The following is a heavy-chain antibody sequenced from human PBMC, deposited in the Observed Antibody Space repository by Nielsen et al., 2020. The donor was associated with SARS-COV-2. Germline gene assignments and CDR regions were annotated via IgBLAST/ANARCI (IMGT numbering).Heavy chain of an antibody. CDR2: IYPGDSDT. Sequence: GESLKISCKGSGYSFTSYWIGWVRQMPGKGLEWMGIIYPGDSDTRYSPSFQGQVTISADKSISTAYLQWSSLKASDTAMYYCARSLSNRWFGESWYYYGMDVWGQGTTVTVSS. CDR1: GYSFTSYW. CDR3: ARSLSNRWFGESWYYYGMDV. J-gene: IGHJ6*02. D-gene: IGHD3-10*01. V-gene: IGHV5-51*01.